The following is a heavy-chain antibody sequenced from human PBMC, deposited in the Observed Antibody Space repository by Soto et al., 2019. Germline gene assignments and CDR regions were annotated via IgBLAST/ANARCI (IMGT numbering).Heavy chain of an antibody. J-gene: IGHJ6*02. CDR2: INHSGSS. CDR3: ARGEITLLGGMDV. V-gene: IGHV4-34*01. Sequence: SETLSLTCTVSGGSFRGYYWGWVRQPPGKGLEWIGEINHSGSSNYHPSLKSRVTISVATSKNQFSLTANSVTPADTAVYYCARGEITLLGGMDVWGQGTTVTVSS. CDR1: GGSFRGYY. D-gene: IGHD3-10*01.